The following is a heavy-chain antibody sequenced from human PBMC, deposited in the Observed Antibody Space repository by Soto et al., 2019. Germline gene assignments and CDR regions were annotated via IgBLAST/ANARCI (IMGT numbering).Heavy chain of an antibody. J-gene: IGHJ6*03. D-gene: IGHD3-3*01. CDR2: ISYDGSNK. V-gene: IGHV3-30*18. CDR1: GFTFSSYG. CDR3: AKDLGDFWSAYYYYYTDV. Sequence: PGGSLRLSCAASGFTFSSYGMHWVRQAPGKGLEWVAVISYDGSNKYYADSVKGRFTISRDNSKNTLYLQMNSLRAEDTAVYYCAKDLGDFWSAYYYYYTDVWGKGTTVTVSS.